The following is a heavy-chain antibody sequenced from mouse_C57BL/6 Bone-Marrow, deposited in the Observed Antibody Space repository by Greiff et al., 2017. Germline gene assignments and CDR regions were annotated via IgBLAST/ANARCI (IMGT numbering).Heavy chain of an antibody. CDR2: IYPRDGST. CDR3: ARSVIYFLDY. D-gene: IGHD2-1*01. V-gene: IGHV1-85*01. Sequence: QVQLQQPGPELVKPGASVKLSCKASGYTFTSYDIHWVKQRPGQGLAWIGLIYPRDGSTKYNEKFKGKATLTVDTSSSTAYMDLHSLTSEDSAVYFCARSVIYFLDYWGQGTTLTVSS. CDR1: GYTFTSYD. J-gene: IGHJ2*01.